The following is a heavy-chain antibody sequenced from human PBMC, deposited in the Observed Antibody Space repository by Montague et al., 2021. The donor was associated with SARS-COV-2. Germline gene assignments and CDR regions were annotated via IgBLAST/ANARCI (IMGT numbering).Heavy chain of an antibody. CDR1: GFTFSSYA. D-gene: IGHD6-19*01. V-gene: IGHV3-30-3*01. J-gene: IGHJ4*02. Sequence: SLRLSCAASGFTFSSYAMHWVRQAPGKGLEWVAVISYDGSNKYYADSVKGRFTISRDNSKNTLYLQMNSLRAEDTAVYYCASEMIAVAGTAPFDYWGQGTLVTVSP. CDR2: ISYDGSNK. CDR3: ASEMIAVAGTAPFDY.